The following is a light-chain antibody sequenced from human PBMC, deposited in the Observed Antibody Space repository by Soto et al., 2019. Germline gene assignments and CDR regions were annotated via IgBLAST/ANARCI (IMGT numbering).Light chain of an antibody. CDR3: QQYENLP. CDR1: HDLGDY. Sequence: DIQMTQSPSSLSASVGDRVTITCQASHDLGDYLNWYQHKPGRAPKLLIYDASRLETGVPSRFSGSGSGTKFSFTINSLQPEDIATYYGQQYENLPFGQGTKLEI. V-gene: IGKV1-33*01. CDR2: DAS. J-gene: IGKJ2*01.